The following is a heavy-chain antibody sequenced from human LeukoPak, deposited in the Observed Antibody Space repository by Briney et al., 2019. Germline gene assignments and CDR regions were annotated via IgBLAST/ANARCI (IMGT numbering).Heavy chain of an antibody. Sequence: ASVKVSCKASGGTFSSYAISWVRQAPGQGLEWMGRIIPILGIANYAQKFQGRVTITADKSTSTAYMELSSLRSEDTAVYYCARDLEGWSIIAAAGTYPFDPWGQGTLVTVSS. J-gene: IGHJ5*02. V-gene: IGHV1-69*04. CDR1: GGTFSSYA. D-gene: IGHD6-13*01. CDR2: IIPILGIA. CDR3: ARDLEGWSIIAAAGTYPFDP.